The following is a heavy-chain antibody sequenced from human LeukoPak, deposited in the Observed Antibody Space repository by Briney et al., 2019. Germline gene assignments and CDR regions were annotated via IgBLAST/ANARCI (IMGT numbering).Heavy chain of an antibody. J-gene: IGHJ5*02. V-gene: IGHV4-34*01. D-gene: IGHD3-10*01. Sequence: SETLSLTCAVYGGSFSGYYWSWIRQPPGKGLEWIGEINHSGSTNYNPSLKSRVTISVDTSKNQFSLKLSSVTAADTAVYYCARVIGTTYYYGSGSLDPWGQGTLVTVSS. CDR3: ARVIGTTYYYGSGSLDP. CDR2: INHSGST. CDR1: GGSFSGYY.